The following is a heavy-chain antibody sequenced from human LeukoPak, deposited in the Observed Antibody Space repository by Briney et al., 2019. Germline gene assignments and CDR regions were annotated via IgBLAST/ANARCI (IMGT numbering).Heavy chain of an antibody. CDR3: ARVGIVFGYYFDY. CDR1: GYTFTSYD. J-gene: IGHJ4*02. Sequence: ASVKVSCKASGYTFTSYDINWVRQATGQGLEWMGWMNPNSGNTGYAQKFQGRVTITRNTSISTAYMELSRLRSDDTAVYYCARVGIVFGYYFDYWGQGTLVTVSS. CDR2: MNPNSGNT. D-gene: IGHD3-10*02. V-gene: IGHV1-8*03.